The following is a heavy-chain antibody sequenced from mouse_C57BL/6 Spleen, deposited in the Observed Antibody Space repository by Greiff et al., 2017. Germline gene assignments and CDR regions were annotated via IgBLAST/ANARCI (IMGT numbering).Heavy chain of an antibody. Sequence: QVQLQQPGAELVRPGSSVKLSCKASGYTFTSYWMDWVKQRPGQGLEWIGNIYPSDSETHYNQKFKDKATLTVDKSSSTAYMQLSSLTSEDSAVYYCARGKLLLDYWGQGTTLTVSS. CDR1: GYTFTSYW. J-gene: IGHJ2*01. CDR3: ARGKLLLDY. V-gene: IGHV1-61*01. CDR2: IYPSDSET. D-gene: IGHD1-1*01.